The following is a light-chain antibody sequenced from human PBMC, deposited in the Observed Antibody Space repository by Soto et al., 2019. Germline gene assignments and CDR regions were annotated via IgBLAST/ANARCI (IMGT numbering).Light chain of an antibody. J-gene: IGKJ2*01. V-gene: IGKV3-15*01. CDR2: GAS. CDR3: QQYNTWIRGT. Sequence: EVVVTQSPATLSVSPGQRVTLSCRASQSGDSDVAWFQHKPGQAPRLLIYGASTRAAGIPGRFSGSGYETDFTFTISSLEPEDSATYFCQQYNTWIRGTFGQGTKLEIK. CDR1: QSGDSD.